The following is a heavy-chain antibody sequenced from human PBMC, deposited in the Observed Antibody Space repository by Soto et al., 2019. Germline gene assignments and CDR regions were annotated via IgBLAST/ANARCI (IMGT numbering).Heavy chain of an antibody. V-gene: IGHV3-30*18. CDR3: AKLEVSKIGY. Sequence: QVQLVESGGGVVQPGRSLRLSCVASGFTFLSYGMHWVRQAPGKGLEWVALISYDGTNKYYADSVKGLFTISRDNSKNTLYLEMDSLRREDTAVYYCAKLEVSKIGYWGQGTPVTVSS. CDR1: GFTFLSYG. J-gene: IGHJ4*02. D-gene: IGHD2-8*02. CDR2: ISYDGTNK.